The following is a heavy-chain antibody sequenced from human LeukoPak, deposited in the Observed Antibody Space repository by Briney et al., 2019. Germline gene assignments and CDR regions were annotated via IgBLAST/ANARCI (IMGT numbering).Heavy chain of an antibody. CDR2: INPNSGGT. J-gene: IGHJ4*02. V-gene: IGHV1-2*02. CDR3: ASLYGDYVASDY. Sequence: ASVKVSCKASGYSFTVYYMHWVRQAPGQGLEWMGWINPNSGGTNYAQKFLGRVTMTRDTSISTAYMELSRLRSDDTAVYCCASLYGDYVASDYWGQGTLVTVSS. CDR1: GYSFTVYY. D-gene: IGHD4-17*01.